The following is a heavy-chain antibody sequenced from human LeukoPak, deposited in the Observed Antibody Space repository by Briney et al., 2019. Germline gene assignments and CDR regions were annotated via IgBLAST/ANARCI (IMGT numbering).Heavy chain of an antibody. CDR3: ARGRADYGDYVFDP. D-gene: IGHD4-17*01. CDR1: GYTFTSYD. Sequence: ASVKVSCKASGYTFTSYDINWVRQATGQGLEWMGWMNPNSGNIGYAQKFQGRVTMTRNTSISTAYMELSSLRSEDTAVYYCARGRADYGDYVFDPWGQGTLVTVSS. J-gene: IGHJ5*02. CDR2: MNPNSGNI. V-gene: IGHV1-8*01.